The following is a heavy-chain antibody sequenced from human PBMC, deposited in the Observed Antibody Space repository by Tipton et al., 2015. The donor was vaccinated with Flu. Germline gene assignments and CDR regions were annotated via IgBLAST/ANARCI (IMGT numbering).Heavy chain of an antibody. CDR1: GLIFSSYW. CDR3: ARGYRPNSSDSYYFDY. Sequence: GSLRLSCAASGLIFSSYWMHWVRQAPGKGLVWISRINSDGSTTTYADSVKGRLTVSRDNAKNTLYLQMNSLRAEDTAVYYCARGYRPNSSDSYYFDYWGQGTLVTVSS. D-gene: IGHD6-19*01. V-gene: IGHV3-74*03. CDR2: INSDGSTT. J-gene: IGHJ4*02.